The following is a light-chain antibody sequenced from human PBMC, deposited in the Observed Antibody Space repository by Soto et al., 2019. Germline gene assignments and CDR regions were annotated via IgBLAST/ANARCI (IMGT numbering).Light chain of an antibody. Sequence: IVLTQSPGTLSLSPGEIATLSFRASQSVSSNLALYQQKPGQAPRLLIYGASTRATGIPARFSGSGSGTDFTLTISRLEPEDFAVYYCQQYGSSPRTFGQGTKVDIK. CDR2: GAS. CDR3: QQYGSSPRT. J-gene: IGKJ1*01. CDR1: QSVSSN. V-gene: IGKV3-20*01.